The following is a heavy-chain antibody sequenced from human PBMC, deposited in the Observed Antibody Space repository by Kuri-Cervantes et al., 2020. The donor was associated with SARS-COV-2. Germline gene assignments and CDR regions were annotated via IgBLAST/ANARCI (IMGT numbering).Heavy chain of an antibody. CDR1: GFTFSSYW. CDR2: IKQDGSEK. Sequence: GESLKISCAASGFTFSSYWMSWVRQAPGKGLGWVANIKQDGSEKYYVDSVKGRFTISRGNAKNSLYLQMNSLRAEDTAVYYCTTLIDYWGQGALVTVSS. CDR3: TTLIDY. J-gene: IGHJ4*02. V-gene: IGHV3-7*03.